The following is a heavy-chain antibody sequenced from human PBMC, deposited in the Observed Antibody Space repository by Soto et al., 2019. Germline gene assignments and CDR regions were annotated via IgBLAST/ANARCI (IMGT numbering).Heavy chain of an antibody. J-gene: IGHJ4*02. Sequence: SETLSLTCTVSGGSISSYYWSWIRQPPGKGLEWIGYIYYSGSTNYNPSLKSRVTISVDTSKNQFSLKLSSVTAADTAVYYCARADYDYIWGSYRYTGFDYWGQGTLVTVSS. D-gene: IGHD3-16*02. CDR3: ARADYDYIWGSYRYTGFDY. V-gene: IGHV4-59*01. CDR1: GGSISSYY. CDR2: IYYSGST.